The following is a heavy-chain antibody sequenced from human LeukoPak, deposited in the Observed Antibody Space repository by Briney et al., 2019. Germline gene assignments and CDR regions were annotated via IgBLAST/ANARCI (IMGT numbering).Heavy chain of an antibody. V-gene: IGHV1-2*02. Sequence: ASVKVSCKASGYTFTGYYMHWVRQAPGQGLEWMGWINPNSGGTNYAQKFQGRVTMTRDTSISTAYMELSRLRSDDTAVYYCARWLGARGAFDIWGQGTLVTVSS. D-gene: IGHD1-26*01. CDR1: GYTFTGYY. CDR2: INPNSGGT. CDR3: ARWLGARGAFDI. J-gene: IGHJ4*02.